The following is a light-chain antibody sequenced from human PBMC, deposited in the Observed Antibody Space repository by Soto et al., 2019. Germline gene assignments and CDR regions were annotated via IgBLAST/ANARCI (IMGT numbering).Light chain of an antibody. V-gene: IGLV2-14*01. Sequence: QSALTQPASVSGSPGQTITISCTGTSSDVGGYAYVSWYQQYPGKVPKLVISEVSNRPSGVSQRFSGSRSGNTASQTISGHQAEDEAYYHCSSYTSKTAPVFGGGTKVTVL. CDR3: SSYTSKTAPV. CDR2: EVS. J-gene: IGLJ2*01. CDR1: SSDVGGYAY.